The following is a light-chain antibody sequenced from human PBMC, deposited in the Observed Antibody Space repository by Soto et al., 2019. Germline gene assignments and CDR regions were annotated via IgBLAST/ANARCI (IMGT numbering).Light chain of an antibody. CDR3: QQRRT. J-gene: IGKJ5*01. CDR2: DAS. Sequence: EIVLTQSPATLSLSPGERATLSCRASQTVSSYLAWYQQKPGQAPRLLVYDASDRATGIPARFSGSGSGTDFTLTISSLEPKDFAVYYCQQRRTFGQGTRLEIK. V-gene: IGKV3-11*01. CDR1: QTVSSY.